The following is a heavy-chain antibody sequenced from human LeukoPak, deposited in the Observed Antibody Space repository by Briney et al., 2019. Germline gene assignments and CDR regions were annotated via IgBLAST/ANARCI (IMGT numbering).Heavy chain of an antibody. Sequence: GGSLRLSCEASGFTFSSYAMHWVRQAPGKGLEYVSAISSNGGSTYYANSVKGRFTISRDNSKHTLYLQMGSLRAEDMAVNYCARVSQLSDTAMATDFDYWGQGTLVTVSS. CDR3: ARVSQLSDTAMATDFDY. D-gene: IGHD5-18*01. CDR1: GFTFSSYA. CDR2: ISSNGGST. V-gene: IGHV3-64*01. J-gene: IGHJ4*02.